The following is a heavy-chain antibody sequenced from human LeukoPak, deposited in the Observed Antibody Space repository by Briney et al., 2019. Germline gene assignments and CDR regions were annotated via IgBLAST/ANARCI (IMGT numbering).Heavy chain of an antibody. Sequence: GGSLRLSCAASGFTFSSYEMNWVRQAPGKGLEWVSYISSRGTTTDYADSVKGRFTITRDNSKNTLYLQMNSLRFEDMAVYYCAKPSGSGVDYWGRGTRVTVSS. CDR2: ISSRGTTT. V-gene: IGHV3-48*03. CDR3: AKPSGSGVDY. J-gene: IGHJ4*02. D-gene: IGHD1-26*01. CDR1: GFTFSSYE.